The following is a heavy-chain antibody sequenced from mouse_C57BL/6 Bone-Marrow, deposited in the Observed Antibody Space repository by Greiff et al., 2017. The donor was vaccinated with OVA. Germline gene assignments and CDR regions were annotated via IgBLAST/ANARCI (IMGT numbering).Heavy chain of an antibody. CDR2: IYPGNGDT. V-gene: IGHV1-12*01. CDR3: ARTDYGSSYFYDY. CDR1: GYTFTSYN. D-gene: IGHD1-1*01. J-gene: IGHJ2*01. Sequence: LQQSGAELVRPGASVKMSCKASGYTFTSYNMHWVKQTPRQGLEWIGAIYPGNGDTSYNQKFKGKATLTVDKSSSTAYMQLSSLTSEDSAVYIGARTDYGSSYFYDYWGQGTTLTVSS.